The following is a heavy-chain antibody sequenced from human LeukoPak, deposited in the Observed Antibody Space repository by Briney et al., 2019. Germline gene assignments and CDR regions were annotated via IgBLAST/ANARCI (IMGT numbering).Heavy chain of an antibody. CDR2: ISSSSSYI. CDR1: GFTFSSYS. J-gene: IGHJ4*02. CDR3: AREAIRGIAVAGTSDY. V-gene: IGHV3-21*01. Sequence: GGSLRLSCAASGFTFSSYSMNWVRQAPGKGLEWVSSISSSSSYIYYADSVKGRFTISRDNAKNSLYLQMNSLRAEDTAVYYCAREAIRGIAVAGTSDYWGQGTLVTASS. D-gene: IGHD6-19*01.